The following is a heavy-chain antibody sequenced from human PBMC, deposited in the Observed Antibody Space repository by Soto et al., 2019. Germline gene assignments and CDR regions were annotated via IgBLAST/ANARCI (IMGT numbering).Heavy chain of an antibody. D-gene: IGHD5-12*01. V-gene: IGHV3-33*01. Sequence: QVHLVESGGGVVQPGRSLRLSCATSGFTFSDYVMHWVRQAPGQGLEWVAVLWYHGSDKCYADSVKGRFTISRDNSKNTLYLQMNSLSAEDTAVYYCARDHVGQSGNVIFDNWGQGTPGTVSS. CDR1: GFTFSDYV. J-gene: IGHJ4*02. CDR3: ARDHVGQSGNVIFDN. CDR2: LWYHGSDK.